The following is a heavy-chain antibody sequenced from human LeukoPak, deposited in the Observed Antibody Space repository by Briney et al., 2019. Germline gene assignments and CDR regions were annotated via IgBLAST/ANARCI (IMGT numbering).Heavy chain of an antibody. CDR1: GYTLTELS. Sequence: ASVKVSCKVSGYTLTELSMHWVRQAPGKGLAWMGGFDPEDGETHYPQKLQGRVTMTEDTSTDTAYMELSSLRSEDTAVYYCATVLPTELAFDYWGQGTLVTVSS. CDR3: ATVLPTELAFDY. V-gene: IGHV1-24*01. D-gene: IGHD6-13*01. CDR2: FDPEDGET. J-gene: IGHJ4*02.